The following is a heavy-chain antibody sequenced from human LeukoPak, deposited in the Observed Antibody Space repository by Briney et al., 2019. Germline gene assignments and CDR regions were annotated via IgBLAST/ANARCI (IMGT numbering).Heavy chain of an antibody. J-gene: IGHJ4*02. V-gene: IGHV3-23*01. CDR2: ISGSGGST. CDR3: AKSGHYYDSSGYY. D-gene: IGHD3-22*01. Sequence: GGSLRLSCAASGFTFSSYAMSWVRPAPGKGLEWVSAISGSGGSTYYADSVKGRFTISRDNSKNTLYLQMNSLRAEDTAVYYCAKSGHYYDSSGYYWGQGTLVTVSS. CDR1: GFTFSSYA.